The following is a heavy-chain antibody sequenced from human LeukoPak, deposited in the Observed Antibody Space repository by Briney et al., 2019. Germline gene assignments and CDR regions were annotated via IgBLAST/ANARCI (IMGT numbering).Heavy chain of an antibody. J-gene: IGHJ4*02. V-gene: IGHV3-15*01. CDR3: TTDLWFGDLLIDD. D-gene: IGHD3-10*01. Sequence: GGSLRPSCAASGFTFTYAWLSWVRQAPGKGLEWVGRIKSKTDGGTIDYAAPVKGRFTISRDDSKSTLYLQMNSLKTEDTAVYYCTTDLWFGDLLIDDWGQGTLVTVSS. CDR2: IKSKTDGGTI. CDR1: GFTFTYAW.